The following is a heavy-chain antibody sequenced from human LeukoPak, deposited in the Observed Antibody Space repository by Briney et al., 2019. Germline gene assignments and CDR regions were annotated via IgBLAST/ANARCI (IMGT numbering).Heavy chain of an antibody. V-gene: IGHV3-48*02. CDR1: GLTFSSYV. Sequence: GGSLTLSCAASGLTFSSYVMNWVRQAPGKGLEWVSYISSSSSSIYYADSVKGRFTISRDNAKNSLYLQMNSLRDEDTALYYCARSLGYCGGGSCRPYFDYWGQGTLVTVSS. CDR3: ARSLGYCGGGSCRPYFDY. D-gene: IGHD2-15*01. J-gene: IGHJ4*02. CDR2: ISSSSSSI.